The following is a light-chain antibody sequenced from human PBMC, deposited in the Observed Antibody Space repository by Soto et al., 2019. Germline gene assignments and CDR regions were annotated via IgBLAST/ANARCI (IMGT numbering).Light chain of an antibody. CDR1: SSNIGNFY. V-gene: IGLV1-47*01. J-gene: IGLJ7*01. CDR3: AAWDDSLSGPGV. CDR2: KNN. Sequence: QSVLTQPPSASGTPGQRVTISCSGSSSNIGNFYVYWYQQLPGTAPKLLIYKNNQRPLGVPDRFSGSKSGTSASLAISGLRSEDEADYYCAAWDDSLSGPGVFGGGTHDRP.